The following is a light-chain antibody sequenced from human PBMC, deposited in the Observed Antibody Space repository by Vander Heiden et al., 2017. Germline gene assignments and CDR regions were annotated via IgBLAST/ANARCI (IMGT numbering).Light chain of an antibody. Sequence: SYELTQPPSVSVSPGQTARITCSGDAFPKQYAYWYQQKPGQAPVLVIYKDSERPSGIPEGFSGSSSGTTVTLTISGVQAEDEADYYCQSADSSGTYVVFGGGTKLTVL. CDR3: QSADSSGTYVV. V-gene: IGLV3-25*03. CDR2: KDS. J-gene: IGLJ2*01. CDR1: AFPKQY.